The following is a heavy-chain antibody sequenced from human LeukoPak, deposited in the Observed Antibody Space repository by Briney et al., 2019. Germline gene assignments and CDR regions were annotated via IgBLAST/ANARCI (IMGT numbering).Heavy chain of an antibody. CDR3: ARRVRVATVDY. CDR1: GGSISSSTYY. Sequence: SETLSLTCTVSGGSISSSTYYWAWIRQPPGKGLEWIGSIYYPRTTFYNPSLKSRVTISMDTSKNQFSLQVNSVTAADTAIYHCARRVRVATVDYWGQGTLVTVSS. J-gene: IGHJ4*02. CDR2: IYYPRTT. D-gene: IGHD5-12*01. V-gene: IGHV4-39*01.